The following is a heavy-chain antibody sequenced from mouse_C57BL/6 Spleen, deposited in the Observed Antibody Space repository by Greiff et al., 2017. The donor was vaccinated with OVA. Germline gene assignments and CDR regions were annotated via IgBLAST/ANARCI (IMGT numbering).Heavy chain of an antibody. CDR3: ARSLHYYGSSYPFAY. V-gene: IGHV1-55*01. D-gene: IGHD1-1*01. Sequence: QVQLQQPGAELVKPGASVKMSCKASGYTFTSYWITWVKQRPGQGLEWIGDIYPGSGSTNYNEKFKSKATLTVDTSSSTAYMQLSSLTSEDSAVYYCARSLHYYGSSYPFAYWGQGTLVTVSA. CDR1: GYTFTSYW. J-gene: IGHJ3*01. CDR2: IYPGSGST.